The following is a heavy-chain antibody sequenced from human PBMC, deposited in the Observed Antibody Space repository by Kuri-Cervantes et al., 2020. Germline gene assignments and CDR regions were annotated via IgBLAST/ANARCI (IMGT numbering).Heavy chain of an antibody. CDR2: IYYSGST. D-gene: IGHD6-13*01. Sequence: SETLSLTCAVSGGSISSSSYYWSWIRQPPGKGLEWIGYIYYSGSTYYNPSLKSRVTISVDTSKNQFSLKLSSVTAADTAVYYCARKPGYSSSWYYVQRNWGQGTLVTVSS. CDR3: ARKPGYSSSWYYVQRN. CDR1: GGSISSSSYY. V-gene: IGHV4-30-4*01. J-gene: IGHJ4*02.